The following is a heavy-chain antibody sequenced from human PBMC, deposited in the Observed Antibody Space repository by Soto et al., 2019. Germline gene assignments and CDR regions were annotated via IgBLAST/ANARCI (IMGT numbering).Heavy chain of an antibody. J-gene: IGHJ4*02. D-gene: IGHD6-13*01. Sequence: ASVKVSSKASGYTFTSYYMHWVRQAPGQGLEWMGIINPSGGSTSYAQKFQGRVTMTRDTSTSTVYMELSSLRSEDTAVYYCARVSLAAALAYWGQGTLVTVSS. CDR3: ARVSLAAALAY. CDR2: INPSGGST. V-gene: IGHV1-46*01. CDR1: GYTFTSYY.